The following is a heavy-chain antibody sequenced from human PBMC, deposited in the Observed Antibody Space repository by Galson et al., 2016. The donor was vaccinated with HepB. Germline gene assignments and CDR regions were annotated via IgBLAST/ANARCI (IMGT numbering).Heavy chain of an antibody. Sequence: SETLSLTCAVYGGSFSGCYWSWIRQPPGKGLEWIGEINHSGSINYNPSLKSRVTVSADASKNQFSLKMSSVTAADTALYYCAFTTGIYYLDYWGQGTLVTVSS. CDR2: INHSGSI. CDR1: GGSFSGCY. J-gene: IGHJ4*02. V-gene: IGHV4-34*01. CDR3: AFTTGIYYLDY. D-gene: IGHD7-27*01.